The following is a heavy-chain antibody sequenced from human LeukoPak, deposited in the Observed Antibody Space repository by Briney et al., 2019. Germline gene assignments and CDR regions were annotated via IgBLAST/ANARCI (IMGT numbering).Heavy chain of an antibody. CDR3: ARDGRDGCNFDY. CDR2: ISYDGSNK. V-gene: IGHV3-30-3*01. D-gene: IGHD5-24*01. CDR1: GFTFSSYA. Sequence: GGSLRLSCAASGFTFSSYAMHWVRQAPGKGPEWVAVISYDGSNKYYADSVKGRFTISRDNSKNTLYLQMNSLRAEDTAVYYCARDGRDGCNFDYWGQGTLVTVSS. J-gene: IGHJ4*02.